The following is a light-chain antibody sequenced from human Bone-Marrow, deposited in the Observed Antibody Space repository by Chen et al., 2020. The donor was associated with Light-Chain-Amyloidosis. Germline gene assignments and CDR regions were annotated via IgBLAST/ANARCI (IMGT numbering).Light chain of an antibody. CDR1: NIGTTS. CDR2: DDS. Sequence: SYVLTQPSSVSVAPGQTAPIACGGNNIGTTSVHWYQQTPGQARLLVVYDDSDRPSGIPERLSGSNSGHTATLTISRVEAVDEADYYCQVWDRSSDRPVFGGGTKLTVL. J-gene: IGLJ3*02. V-gene: IGLV3-21*02. CDR3: QVWDRSSDRPV.